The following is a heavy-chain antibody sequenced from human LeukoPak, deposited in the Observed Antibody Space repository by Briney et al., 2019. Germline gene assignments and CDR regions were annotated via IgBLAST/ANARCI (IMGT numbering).Heavy chain of an antibody. CDR3: ASYYYVWGSYYTTPLDY. Sequence: GASVKVSCKASGYTFTSYAMHWVRQAPGQRLERMGWINAGNGNTKYSQKFQGRVTITRATSASTAYMELSSLRSEDTAVYYCASYYYVWGSYYTTPLDYWGQGTLVAVSS. CDR2: INAGNGNT. CDR1: GYTFTSYA. J-gene: IGHJ4*02. D-gene: IGHD3-16*01. V-gene: IGHV1-3*01.